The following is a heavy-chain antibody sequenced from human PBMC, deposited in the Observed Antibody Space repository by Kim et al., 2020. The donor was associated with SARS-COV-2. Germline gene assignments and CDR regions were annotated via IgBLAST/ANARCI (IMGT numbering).Heavy chain of an antibody. J-gene: IGHJ4*02. D-gene: IGHD6-13*01. CDR3: ARGTISSWYSLDS. V-gene: IGHV6-1*01. CDR1: GDTVSSNSAA. CDR2: TYYRSKWYN. Sequence: SQTLSLTCAISGDTVSSNSAAWNWIRQSPSRGLEWLGRTYYRSKWYNDYAVSVKSRIIINPDTSKNQFSLQLNSVTPEDTAVYYCARGTISSWYSLDSWGQGTLVTVSS.